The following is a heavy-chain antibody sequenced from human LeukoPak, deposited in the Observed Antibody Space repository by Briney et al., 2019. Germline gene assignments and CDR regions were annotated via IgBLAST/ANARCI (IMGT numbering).Heavy chain of an antibody. CDR2: ISSSGSTI. J-gene: IGHJ3*02. CDR3: ARGEYSYGYWGAFDI. V-gene: IGHV3-11*01. Sequence: PGGSLRLSCAASGFTVSSNYMSWVRQAPGKGLEWVSYISSSGSTIYYADSVKGRFTISRDNAKNSLYLQMNSLRAEDTAVYYCARGEYSYGYWGAFDIWGQGTMVTVSS. D-gene: IGHD5-18*01. CDR1: GFTVSSNY.